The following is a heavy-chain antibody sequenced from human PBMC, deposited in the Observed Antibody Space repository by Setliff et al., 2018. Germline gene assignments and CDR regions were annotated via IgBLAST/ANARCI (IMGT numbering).Heavy chain of an antibody. CDR3: ARDRGSGSYFLRYFDY. Sequence: TGGSLRLSCAASGFTFSSYSMNWVRQAPGKGLEWVSYISSGSSTIYYADSVKGRFTISRDNAKNSLYLQMNSLRAEDTAVYYCARDRGSGSYFLRYFDYWGQGTLVTVSS. D-gene: IGHD1-26*01. V-gene: IGHV3-48*01. CDR1: GFTFSSYS. CDR2: ISSGSSTI. J-gene: IGHJ4*02.